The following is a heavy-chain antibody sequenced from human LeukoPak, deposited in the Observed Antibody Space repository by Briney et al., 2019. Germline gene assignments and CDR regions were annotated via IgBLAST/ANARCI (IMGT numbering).Heavy chain of an antibody. V-gene: IGHV3-74*01. CDR2: NPDGSTT. J-gene: IGHJ4*02. CDR3: ARVGVGMYHFDH. D-gene: IGHD2-2*01. CDR1: GFTLSTYW. Sequence: GGSLRLSCAASGFTLSTYWMHWVRQAPGKGLVWVSRNPDGSTTTYADSVEGRFTISRDNAKNTLYLQMSSLRAEDTAVYYCARVGVGMYHFDHWGQGTLVTVSS.